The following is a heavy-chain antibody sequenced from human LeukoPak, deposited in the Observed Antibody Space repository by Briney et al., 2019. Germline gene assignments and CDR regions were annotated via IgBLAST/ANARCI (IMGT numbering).Heavy chain of an antibody. CDR2: IRYDGSNK. V-gene: IGHV3-30*02. D-gene: IGHD2-21*01. Sequence: GGSLRLSCAASGFTFSSYGMHWVRQAPGKGLEWVAFIRYDGSNKYYADSVKGRFTISRDNSKNTLYLQMNSLRAEDTAVYYCAKDRDRGGERGCFDYWGQGTLVTVSS. CDR1: GFTFSSYG. CDR3: AKDRDRGGERGCFDY. J-gene: IGHJ4*02.